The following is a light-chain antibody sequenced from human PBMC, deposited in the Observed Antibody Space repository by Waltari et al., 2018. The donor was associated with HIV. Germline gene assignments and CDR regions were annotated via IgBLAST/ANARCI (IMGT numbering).Light chain of an antibody. CDR3: QQSFSTLLT. Sequence: DIQLTQSPSSLSASVGDRVTISCRASQTISTYLNWYQQKPGKAPKLLISGASSLQSGVPSRFSGGGFDTDFSLTISSLQPDDFATYYCQQSFSTLLTFGGGTKVEIK. J-gene: IGKJ4*01. CDR1: QTISTY. V-gene: IGKV1-39*01. CDR2: GAS.